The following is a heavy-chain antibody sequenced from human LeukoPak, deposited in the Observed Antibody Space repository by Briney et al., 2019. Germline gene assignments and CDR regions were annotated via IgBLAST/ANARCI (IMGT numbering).Heavy chain of an antibody. CDR3: ASGLGHTYYYYMDV. CDR1: GYTFTCYY. V-gene: IGHV1-2*02. J-gene: IGHJ6*03. Sequence: ASVKVSCKASGYTFTCYYMHWVRQAPGQGLEWMGWINPNSGGTNYAQKFQGRVTMTRDTSISTAYMELSRLRSDDTAVYYCASGLGHTYYYYMDVWGKGTTVTISS. CDR2: INPNSGGT.